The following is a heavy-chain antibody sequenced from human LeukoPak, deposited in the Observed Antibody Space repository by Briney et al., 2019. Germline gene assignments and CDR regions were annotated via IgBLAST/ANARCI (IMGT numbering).Heavy chain of an antibody. D-gene: IGHD6-6*01. CDR1: GFTFSSYA. J-gene: IGHJ4*02. V-gene: IGHV3-23*01. CDR2: ISISGENT. CDR3: ARLISTSSSRFSDY. Sequence: GGSLRLSCAASGFTFSSYAMSWVRQAPGKGLEWVSAISISGENTYYADSVKGRFTISRDTSRNTLYLQMHSLRAEDTAVYYCARLISTSSSRFSDYWGQGTLVTVSS.